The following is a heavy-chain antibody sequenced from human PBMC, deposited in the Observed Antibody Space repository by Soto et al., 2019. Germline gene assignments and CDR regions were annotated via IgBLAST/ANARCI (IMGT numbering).Heavy chain of an antibody. V-gene: IGHV1-18*01. D-gene: IGHD5-18*01. CDR2: ISAYNGNT. Sequence: WASVKVSCKASGYTFTSYGISWVRQAPGQGLEWMGWISAYNGNTNYAQKLQGRVTMTTDTSTSTAYMELRSLRSDDTAVYYCAREEGGYSYGYPFDYWGQGTLVTVSS. CDR3: AREEGGYSYGYPFDY. CDR1: GYTFTSYG. J-gene: IGHJ4*02.